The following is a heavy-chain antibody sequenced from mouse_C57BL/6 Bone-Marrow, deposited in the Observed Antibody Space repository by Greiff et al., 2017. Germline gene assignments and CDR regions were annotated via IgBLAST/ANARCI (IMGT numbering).Heavy chain of an antibody. CDR2: ISNGGGST. V-gene: IGHV5-12*01. Sequence: EVKLVESGGGLVQPGGSLKLSCAASGFTFSDYYMYWVRQTPEKRLEWVAYISNGGGSTYYPDTVKGRFTISRDNAKNTLYLQMSRLKSEDTAMYYCARHNGEKGYFDYWGQGTTLTVSS. J-gene: IGHJ2*01. CDR3: ARHNGEKGYFDY. CDR1: GFTFSDYY.